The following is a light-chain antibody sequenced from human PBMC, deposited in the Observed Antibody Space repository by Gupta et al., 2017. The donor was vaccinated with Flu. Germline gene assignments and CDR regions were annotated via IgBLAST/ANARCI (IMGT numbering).Light chain of an antibody. J-gene: IGKJ4*01. CDR3: QQSYSTPIT. CDR1: QTISSY. CDR2: AAS. V-gene: IGKV1-39*01. Sequence: PSSLSASVGDRVTITCRASQTISSYLNWYQQKPGKAPKLLIYAASSLQSGVPSWFSGSGSGTDFILTISSLQPEDFVTYYCQQSYSTPITFGGGTKVEI.